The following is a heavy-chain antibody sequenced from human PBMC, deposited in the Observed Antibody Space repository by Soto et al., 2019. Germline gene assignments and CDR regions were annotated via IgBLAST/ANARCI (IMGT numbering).Heavy chain of an antibody. CDR3: ARAGDCSSTSCPYYFDY. D-gene: IGHD2-2*01. J-gene: IGHJ4*02. V-gene: IGHV1-69*01. Sequence: QAQLVQSGAEVKKPGSSVKVSCKASGGTFSSYAISWVRQAPGQGLEWMGGIIPIFGTANYAQKFQGRVTITADESTSTAYMELSSLRSEDTAVYYCARAGDCSSTSCPYYFDYWGQGTLVTVSS. CDR2: IIPIFGTA. CDR1: GGTFSSYA.